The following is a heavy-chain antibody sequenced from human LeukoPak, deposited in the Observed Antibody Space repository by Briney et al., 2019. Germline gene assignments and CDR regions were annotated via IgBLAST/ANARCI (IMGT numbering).Heavy chain of an antibody. J-gene: IGHJ4*02. Sequence: SETLSLTCAVYGGSFSGYYWSWIRQPPGKGLEWIGEINHSGSTNYNPSLKSRVTISVDTSKNQFSLKLSSVTAADTAVYYCARGIWSGSYFDYWGQGTLVTVSS. CDR1: GGSFSGYY. CDR3: ARGIWSGSYFDY. CDR2: INHSGST. V-gene: IGHV4-34*01. D-gene: IGHD1-26*01.